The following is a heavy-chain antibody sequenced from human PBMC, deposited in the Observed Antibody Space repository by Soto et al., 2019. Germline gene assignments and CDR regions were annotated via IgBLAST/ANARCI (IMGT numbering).Heavy chain of an antibody. CDR2: IYYSGST. D-gene: IGHD3-9*01. V-gene: IGHV4-59*01. CDR1: GGSISSYY. J-gene: IGHJ6*02. Sequence: SETLSLTCTVSGGSISSYYWSWIRQPPGKGLEWIGYIYYSGSTNYNPSLKSRVTISVDTSKNQFSLKLSSVTAADTAVYYCAREEYPNYDILTGRTYYYGMDVWGQGTTVTVSS. CDR3: AREEYPNYDILTGRTYYYGMDV.